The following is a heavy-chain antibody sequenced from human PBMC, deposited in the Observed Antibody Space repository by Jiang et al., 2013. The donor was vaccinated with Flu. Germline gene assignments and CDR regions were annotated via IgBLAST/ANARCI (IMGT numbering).Heavy chain of an antibody. CDR2: ISYDGSNK. V-gene: IGHV3-30*18. J-gene: IGHJ1*01. D-gene: IGHD2-2*01. CDR3: AKGFWGVVVPAAIPAEYFQH. CDR1: GFTFSSYG. Sequence: VQLVESGGGVVQPGRSLRLSCAASGFTFSSYGMHWVRQAPGKGLEWVAVISYDGSNKYYADSVKGRFTISRDNSKNTLYLQMNSLRAEDTAVYYCAKGFWGVVVPAAIPAEYFQHWGQGTLVTVSS.